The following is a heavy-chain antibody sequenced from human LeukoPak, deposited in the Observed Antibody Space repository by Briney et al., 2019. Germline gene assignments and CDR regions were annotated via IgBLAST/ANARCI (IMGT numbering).Heavy chain of an antibody. J-gene: IGHJ4*02. CDR3: TRDGGSGTPPY. CDR1: GFTFTSYA. V-gene: IGHV3-49*04. Sequence: GGSLRLSCAASGFTFTSYAMTWVRQAPGKGLEWVGFIRNKAYGGTAEYAASVKGRFTISRDDSKSIAYLQMNSLKTEDTAVYYCTRDGGSGTPPYWGQGALVTVSS. D-gene: IGHD3-10*01. CDR2: IRNKAYGGTA.